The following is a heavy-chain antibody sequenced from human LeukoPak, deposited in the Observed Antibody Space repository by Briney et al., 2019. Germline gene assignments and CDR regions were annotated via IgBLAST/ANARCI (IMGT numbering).Heavy chain of an antibody. V-gene: IGHV4-4*07. CDR3: ARDARGGETYYYYYYMDV. CDR1: GGSISSYY. D-gene: IGHD3-16*01. Sequence: SETLSLTCTVSGGSISSYYWSWIRQPAGKGLEWIGRIYTSGSTNYNPSLKSRVTISLDTSKNQFSLKLSSVTAADTAVYYCARDARGGETYYYYYYMDVWGKGTTVTVSS. CDR2: IYTSGST. J-gene: IGHJ6*03.